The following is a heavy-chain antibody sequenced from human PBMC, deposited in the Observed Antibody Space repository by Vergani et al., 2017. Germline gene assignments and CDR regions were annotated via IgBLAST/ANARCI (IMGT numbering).Heavy chain of an antibody. CDR2: IYPGDSDT. D-gene: IGHD5-12*01. CDR3: ALWEVATTMGDWFDP. CDR1: GYSFTSYW. V-gene: IGHV5-51*01. Sequence: EVPLVPSGAAVKTPGESLKISCKGSGYSFTSYWIGWVRQMPGKGLEWMGIIYPGDSDTRYSPSFQGQVTISADKSISTAYLQWSSLKASDTAMYYCALWEVATTMGDWFDPWGQGTLVTVSS. J-gene: IGHJ5*02.